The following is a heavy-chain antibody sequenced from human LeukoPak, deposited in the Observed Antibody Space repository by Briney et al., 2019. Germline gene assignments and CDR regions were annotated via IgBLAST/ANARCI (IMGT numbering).Heavy chain of an antibody. CDR3: ASQTSVAGTLDY. CDR2: IFYTGNT. Sequence: PSETLSLTCTVSGASFTTCYWSWIRQPPEKGLEWIGYIFYTGNTNYNPSLKSRVSISIDTSKNQFSLKLTSVTAADTAVYYCASQTSVAGTLDYWGQGALVTVSS. V-gene: IGHV4-59*01. D-gene: IGHD6-19*01. CDR1: GASFTTCY. J-gene: IGHJ4*01.